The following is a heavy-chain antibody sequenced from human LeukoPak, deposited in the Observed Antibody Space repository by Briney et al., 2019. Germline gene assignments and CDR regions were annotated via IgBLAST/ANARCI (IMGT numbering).Heavy chain of an antibody. CDR2: IYSDDDK. V-gene: IGHV2-5*02. CDR1: GFSLSTNEVG. D-gene: IGHD3-3*01. J-gene: IGHJ4*02. CDR3: ARRPQLNLYSNDFWSRYYKETFFFDY. Sequence: SGPTLVNPTQTLTLTYTFSGFSLSTNEVGVGWIRQPPGKALEWLALIYSDDDKRYSPSLKSRLTITKDTSKNHVVLTMTNMDPMDTATYYCARRPQLNLYSNDFWSRYYKETFFFDYWGQGTLVTVSS.